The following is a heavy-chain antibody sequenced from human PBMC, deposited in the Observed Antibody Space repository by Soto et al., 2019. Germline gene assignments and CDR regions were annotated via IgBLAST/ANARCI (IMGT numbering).Heavy chain of an antibody. Sequence: GGSLRLSCAASGFTFSSYGMHWARQAPGKGLEWVAVIWYDGSNKVYADSVKGRFTISRDNSKNTLYLQMNSLRAEDTAVYYCARDLSGDYGALDTWGQGTMVTVSS. CDR3: ARDLSGDYGALDT. V-gene: IGHV3-33*01. J-gene: IGHJ3*02. CDR1: GFTFSSYG. D-gene: IGHD4-17*01. CDR2: IWYDGSNK.